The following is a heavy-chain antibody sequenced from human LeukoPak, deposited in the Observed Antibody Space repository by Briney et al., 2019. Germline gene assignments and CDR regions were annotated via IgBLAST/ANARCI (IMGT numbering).Heavy chain of an antibody. CDR2: ISGSGGST. Sequence: PGGSLRLSCAASGFTFSSYEMNWVRQAPGKGLEWVSAISGSGGSTYYTDSAKGRFTISRDNSKNTLYLQMNSLRAEDTAVYYCAKGGIAAAEEDFDYWGQGTLVTVSS. CDR3: AKGGIAAAEEDFDY. J-gene: IGHJ4*02. V-gene: IGHV3-23*01. CDR1: GFTFSSYE. D-gene: IGHD6-13*01.